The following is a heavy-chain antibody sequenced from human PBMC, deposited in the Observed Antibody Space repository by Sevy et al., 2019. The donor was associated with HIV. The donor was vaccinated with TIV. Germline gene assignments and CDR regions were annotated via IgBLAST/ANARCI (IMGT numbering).Heavy chain of an antibody. CDR2: VYYTGGT. V-gene: IGHV4-59*08. CDR3: ARRNDFAI. Sequence: SETLSLTCTVSGGSINSDHWNWIRQPPGKGLEWIGYVYYTGGTNYNPSLKNRVTISVGRTKNQFSLKLTSVTAADTAVYYCARRNDFAIWGQGTMVAVSS. J-gene: IGHJ3*02. CDR1: GGSINSDH.